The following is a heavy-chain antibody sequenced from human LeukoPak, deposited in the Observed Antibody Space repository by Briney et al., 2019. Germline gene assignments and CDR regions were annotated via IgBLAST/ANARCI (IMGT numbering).Heavy chain of an antibody. CDR1: GFTFSSYG. D-gene: IGHD6-13*01. V-gene: IGHV3-23*01. J-gene: IGHJ4*02. Sequence: GGSLRLSCAASGFTFSSYGMSWVRQAPGKGLEWVSSINNSGGSTYYADSVKGRFTISRDNSKNTLYLQMNSLRSEDTAVYYCAKSDTPWGSWYYFDYWGQGTLVTVSS. CDR2: INNSGGST. CDR3: AKSDTPWGSWYYFDY.